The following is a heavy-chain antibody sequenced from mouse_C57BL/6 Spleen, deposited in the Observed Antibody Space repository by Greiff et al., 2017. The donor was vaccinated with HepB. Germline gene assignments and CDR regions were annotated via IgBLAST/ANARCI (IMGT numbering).Heavy chain of an antibody. CDR1: GFTFSSYG. CDR3: AIRRDYFDY. J-gene: IGHJ2*01. Sequence: EVKLMESGGDLVKPGGSLKLSCAASGFTFSSYGMSWVRQTPDKRLEWVATISSGGSYTYYPDSVKGRFTISSDKAKNTLYLQMSSLKSEDTAMYYCAIRRDYFDYWGQGTTLTVSS. V-gene: IGHV5-6*02. CDR2: ISSGGSYT.